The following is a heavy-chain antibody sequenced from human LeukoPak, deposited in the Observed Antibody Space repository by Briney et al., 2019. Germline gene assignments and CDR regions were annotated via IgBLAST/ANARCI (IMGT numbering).Heavy chain of an antibody. Sequence: GGSLRLSCAASGFTFSSYAMSWVRQAPGKGMEWDSAISSSGGSTNYADSVKGRFTISRDNSKNTLYLQMNSLRAEDTAVYYCAKDHRPGIAAAGTGGFDYWGQGTLVTVSS. CDR2: ISSSGGST. CDR1: GFTFSSYA. D-gene: IGHD6-13*01. J-gene: IGHJ4*02. V-gene: IGHV3-23*01. CDR3: AKDHRPGIAAAGTGGFDY.